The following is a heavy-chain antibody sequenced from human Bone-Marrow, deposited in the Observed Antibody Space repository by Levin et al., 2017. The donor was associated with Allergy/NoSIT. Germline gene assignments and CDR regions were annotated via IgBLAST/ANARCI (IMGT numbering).Heavy chain of an antibody. V-gene: IGHV1-2*06. CDR3: ARDMSNWSASDY. Sequence: ASVKVSCKASGYTFNGYHIHWVRQAPGQGLEWMGRINPNSGATNYAQRFHGRVIMTRDTSINTAYMELSRLRSDDTAVYYCARDMSNWSASDYWGQGTLVTVAS. J-gene: IGHJ4*02. CDR1: GYTFNGYH. D-gene: IGHD1-20*01. CDR2: INPNSGAT.